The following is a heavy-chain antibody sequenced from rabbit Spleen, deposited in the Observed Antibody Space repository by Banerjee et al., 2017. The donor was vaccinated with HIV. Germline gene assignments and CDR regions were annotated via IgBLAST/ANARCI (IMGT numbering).Heavy chain of an antibody. V-gene: IGHV1S40*01. Sequence: QSLEESGGDLVKPGASLTLTCTASGFSFSSSDYMCWVRQAPGKGLEWIACIDAGSSGFTYFATWAKGRFTISKISSTTVTLQMTRLTAADTATYFCARDTASSFSSYGMDLWGQGTSSPS. CDR1: GFSFSSSDY. CDR3: ARDTASSFSSYGMDL. J-gene: IGHJ6*01. CDR2: IDAGSSGFT. D-gene: IGHD8-1*01.